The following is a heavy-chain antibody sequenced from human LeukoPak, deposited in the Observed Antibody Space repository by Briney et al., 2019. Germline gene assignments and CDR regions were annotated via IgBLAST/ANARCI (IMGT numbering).Heavy chain of an antibody. D-gene: IGHD6-13*01. CDR3: ARDSSSWYLDY. CDR1: GFTFSSYW. J-gene: IGHJ4*02. Sequence: PSGGSLRLSCAASGFTFSSYWMSWVRQAPGKGLEWVANIKQDGSEKYYVDSVKGRFTISRDNAKNLLYLQMNSLRAEDTAVYYCARDSSSWYLDYWGQGTLVTVSS. CDR2: IKQDGSEK. V-gene: IGHV3-7*01.